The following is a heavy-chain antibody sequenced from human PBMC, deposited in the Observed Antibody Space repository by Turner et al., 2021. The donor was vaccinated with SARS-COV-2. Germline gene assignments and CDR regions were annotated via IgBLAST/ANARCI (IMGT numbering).Heavy chain of an antibody. V-gene: IGHV3-48*03. Sequence: EVQLVKSGGGLVQPGGSLRLSCAASGFTFTSYEFNWVRQAPGKGLEWVSYISSSGSTIYYADSVKGRFTISRDNAKNSLYLQMNSLRAEDTAVYYCARDQYYDSSGYYFFRASYFDLWGRGTLVTVSS. CDR3: ARDQYYDSSGYYFFRASYFDL. CDR2: ISSSGSTI. J-gene: IGHJ2*01. D-gene: IGHD3-22*01. CDR1: GFTFTSYE.